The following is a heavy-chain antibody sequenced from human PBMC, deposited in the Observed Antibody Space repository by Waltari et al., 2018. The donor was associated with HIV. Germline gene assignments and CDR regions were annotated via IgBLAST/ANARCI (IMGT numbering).Heavy chain of an antibody. CDR1: GFTFSNYE. J-gene: IGHJ6*02. Sequence: EVQLVESGGGLVQPGGSLRLPCAGSGFTFSNYEMQWVRQAPGKGLEWISYISAGGTKYYADSVKGRFSISRDNAKNSLYLQMNSLRAEDTAVYYCAKAVGDTSGRYWGGDVWGQGTTVTVSS. CDR3: AKAVGDTSGRYWGGDV. CDR2: ISAGGTK. V-gene: IGHV3-48*03. D-gene: IGHD6-19*01.